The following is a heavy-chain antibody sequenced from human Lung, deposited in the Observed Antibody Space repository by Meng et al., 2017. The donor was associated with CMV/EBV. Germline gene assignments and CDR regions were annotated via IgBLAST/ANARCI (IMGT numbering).Heavy chain of an antibody. V-gene: IGHV3-11*01. CDR1: GFRFSDYY. CDR3: ARVLLDVRGWYYEGMDV. J-gene: IGHJ6*02. D-gene: IGHD3-16*01. CDR2: ISASYAV. Sequence: SCAASGFRFSDYYMTWIRQAPGKGLEWIAYISASYAVDYADSLKGRFTISRDYAKNSLHLQMNSLRVEDTAVYYCARVLLDVRGWYYEGMDVWGQGTTVTVSS.